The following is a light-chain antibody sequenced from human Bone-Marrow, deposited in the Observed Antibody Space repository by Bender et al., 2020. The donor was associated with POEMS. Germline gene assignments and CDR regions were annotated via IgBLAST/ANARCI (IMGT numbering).Light chain of an antibody. V-gene: IGLV2-23*02. CDR2: EVT. CDR1: SNDIGSYNL. J-gene: IGLJ3*02. CDR3: CSYVGRLTTWV. Sequence: QSALTQPASVSASPGQSITVSCSGTSNDIGSYNLVSWYQHHPGKAPKLLIYEVTRRPSGVSNRFVGSKSGATASLTISGLQPEDEADYFCCSYVGRLTTWVFGGGTKLTV.